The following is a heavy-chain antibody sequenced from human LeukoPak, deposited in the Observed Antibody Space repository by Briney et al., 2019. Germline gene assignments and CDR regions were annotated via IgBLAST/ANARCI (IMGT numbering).Heavy chain of an antibody. CDR2: IWYDGSNK. J-gene: IGHJ4*02. Sequence: QPGRSLRLSCAAFGFTFSSYGMHWVRQAPGKGLEWVAVIWYDGSNKYYADSVKGRFTISRDNSKNTLYLQMNSLRAEDTAVYYCAREGGYYDSSGYWFFDYWGQGTLVTVSS. D-gene: IGHD3-22*01. V-gene: IGHV3-33*01. CDR1: GFTFSSYG. CDR3: AREGGYYDSSGYWFFDY.